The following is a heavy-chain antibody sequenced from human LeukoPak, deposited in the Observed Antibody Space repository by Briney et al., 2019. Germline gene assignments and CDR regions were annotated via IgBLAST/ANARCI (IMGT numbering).Heavy chain of an antibody. CDR1: GGSISSGSYY. CDR2: IYTSGST. D-gene: IGHD3-3*01. J-gene: IGHJ4*02. V-gene: IGHV4-61*02. Sequence: SRTLSLTCTVSGGSISSGSYYWSWIRQPAGKGLEWIGRIYTSGSTNYNPSLKSRVTISVDTSKNQFSLKLSSVTAADTAVYYCASLTYDFWSGYYQDYWGQGTLVTVSS. CDR3: ASLTYDFWSGYYQDY.